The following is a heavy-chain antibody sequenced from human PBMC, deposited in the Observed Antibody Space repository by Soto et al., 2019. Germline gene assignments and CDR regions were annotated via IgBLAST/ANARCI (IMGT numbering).Heavy chain of an antibody. CDR3: ERGAGTLVRGYNDATFDP. CDR2: IYYTGST. CDR1: GGSISVYY. D-gene: IGHD5-18*01. V-gene: IGHV4-59*01. J-gene: IGHJ5*02. Sequence: SETLSLTCTVSGGSISVYYWSWIRQSPGKGLEWIGHIYYTGSTKYNPSLKSRATILVDTSENQFSLKLSSVTAADTAVYYCERGAGTLVRGYNDATFDPWGQGTPVTVSS.